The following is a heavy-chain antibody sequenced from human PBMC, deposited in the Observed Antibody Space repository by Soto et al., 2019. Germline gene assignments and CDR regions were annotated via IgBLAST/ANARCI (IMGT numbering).Heavy chain of an antibody. V-gene: IGHV3-7*03. D-gene: IGHD5-18*01. Sequence: GGSLRLSCAASGFTFSSYWMSWVRQAPGEGLEWVANIKQDGSEDYYVYSVKGRVTISRDNAKISLYLQMNSLRAADTAVYYCAREGGYSYGSNDYYYGMDLGGQGTTVTVSS. CDR2: IKQDGSED. CDR1: GFTFSSYW. CDR3: AREGGYSYGSNDYYYGMDL. J-gene: IGHJ6*02.